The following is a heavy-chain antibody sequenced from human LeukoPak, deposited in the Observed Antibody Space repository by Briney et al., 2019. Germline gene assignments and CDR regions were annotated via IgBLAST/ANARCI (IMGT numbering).Heavy chain of an antibody. CDR1: GGSISSGGYW. J-gene: IGHJ4*02. D-gene: IGHD3-22*01. V-gene: IGHV4-31*03. Sequence: PSETLSLTCTVSGGSISSGGYWWTWIRQHPVKGLEWIGYIYYSGSTSYNPSLKSRVTISLDTSKNQFSLRLSSVTAADTAVYYCARDRHDSSGIHTLDYWGQGTLVTVSS. CDR3: ARDRHDSSGIHTLDY. CDR2: IYYSGST.